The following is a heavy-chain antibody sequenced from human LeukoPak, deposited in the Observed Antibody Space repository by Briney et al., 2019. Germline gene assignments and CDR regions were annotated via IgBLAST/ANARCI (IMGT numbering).Heavy chain of an antibody. V-gene: IGHV1-18*01. CDR2: ISAYNGNT. CDR1: GYTFTSYG. J-gene: IGHJ3*02. D-gene: IGHD3-22*01. Sequence: ASVKVSCKASGYTFTSYGISWVRQAPGQGLEWMGWISAYNGNTNYAQKLQGRVTITADESTSTAYMELSSLRSEDTAVYYCARDSRPHYYDSSGPDDALDIWGQGTMVTVSS. CDR3: ARDSRPHYYDSSGPDDALDI.